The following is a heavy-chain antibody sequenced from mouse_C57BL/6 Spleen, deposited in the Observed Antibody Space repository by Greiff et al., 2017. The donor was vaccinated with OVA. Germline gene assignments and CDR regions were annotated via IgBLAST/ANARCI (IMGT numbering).Heavy chain of an antibody. V-gene: IGHV5-4*01. J-gene: IGHJ2*01. D-gene: IGHD2-4*01. CDR2: ISDGGSYT. CDR1: GFTFSSYA. Sequence: EVKLVESGGGLVKPGGSLKLSCAASGFTFSSYAMSWVRPTPEKRLEWVATISDGGSYTYYPDNVKGRFTISRDNAKNNLYLQMSHLKSEDTAMYYCARDRYDYPFDYWGQGTTLTVSS. CDR3: ARDRYDYPFDY.